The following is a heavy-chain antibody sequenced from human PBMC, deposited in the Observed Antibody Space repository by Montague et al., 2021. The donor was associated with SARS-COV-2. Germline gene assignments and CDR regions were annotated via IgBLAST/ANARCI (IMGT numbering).Heavy chain of an antibody. D-gene: IGHD2-2*02. Sequence: SETLSLTCAVYGGSFSGYYWSWIRQPPGKGLEWIGEINHSGSTNYNPSLKSRVTISVDTSKNQFSLKLSSVTAADTAVYYCASLTLGSCSSTSCYSDWFDPWGQGTLVTVSS. J-gene: IGHJ5*02. V-gene: IGHV4-34*01. CDR1: GGSFSGYY. CDR2: INHSGST. CDR3: ASLTLGSCSSTSCYSDWFDP.